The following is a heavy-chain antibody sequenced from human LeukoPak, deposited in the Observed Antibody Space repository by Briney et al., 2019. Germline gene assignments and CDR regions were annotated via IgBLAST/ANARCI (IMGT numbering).Heavy chain of an antibody. CDR1: GFTFSSYA. CDR2: ISGSGGST. D-gene: IGHD3-10*01. V-gene: IGHV3-23*01. Sequence: GESLKISCAASGFTFSSYAMSWVRQAPGKGLEWVSAISGSGGSTYYADSVKGRFTISRDNSKNTLYLQMNSLRAEDTAVYYCAKDASYYGSGDFDYWGQGTLVTVSS. CDR3: AKDASYYGSGDFDY. J-gene: IGHJ4*02.